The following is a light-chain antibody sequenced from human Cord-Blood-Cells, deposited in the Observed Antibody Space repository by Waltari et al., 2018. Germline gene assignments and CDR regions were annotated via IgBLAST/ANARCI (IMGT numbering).Light chain of an antibody. CDR3: QQYYSTPDT. J-gene: IGKJ2*01. Sequence: DIVMTQSPDYLALSLGERATINCKSSQSVLYSSNHKNYLAWYQQKPGQPPKLRIDGASTWESVVPYRFSVCGSGTDFTLSTSSLQAGDVAVYYCQQYYSTPDTFGQGTKLEIK. V-gene: IGKV4-1*01. CDR1: QSVLYSSNHKNY. CDR2: GAS.